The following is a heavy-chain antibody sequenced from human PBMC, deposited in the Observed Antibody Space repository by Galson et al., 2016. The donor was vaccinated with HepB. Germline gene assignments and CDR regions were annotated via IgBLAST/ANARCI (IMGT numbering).Heavy chain of an antibody. D-gene: IGHD5-24*01. CDR1: GYIFTSFG. Sequence: SVKVSCKASGYIFTSFGISWVRQAPGQGLEWMGWIRVYNGETHYAEKVQGRPTMTTDTSTSTVYLELRSLRSDDTAVYYCVKDFDSVMPTLWRDWGQGTLVTVSS. J-gene: IGHJ4*02. CDR2: IRVYNGET. V-gene: IGHV1-18*01. CDR3: VKDFDSVMPTLWRD.